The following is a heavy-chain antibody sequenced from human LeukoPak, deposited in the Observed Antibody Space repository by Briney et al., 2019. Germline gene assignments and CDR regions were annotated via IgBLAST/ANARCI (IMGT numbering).Heavy chain of an antibody. D-gene: IGHD3-3*01. V-gene: IGHV1-8*01. CDR1: GYTFTSYD. CDR2: MNPNSGNT. J-gene: IGHJ6*02. Sequence: ASVKVSCKASGYTFTSYDINWARQATGQGLEWMGWMNPNSGNTGYAQKFQGRVTMTRNTSISTAYMELSSLRSEDTAVYYCARTRITIFGVVIIHYYGMDVWGQGTTVTVSS. CDR3: ARTRITIFGVVIIHYYGMDV.